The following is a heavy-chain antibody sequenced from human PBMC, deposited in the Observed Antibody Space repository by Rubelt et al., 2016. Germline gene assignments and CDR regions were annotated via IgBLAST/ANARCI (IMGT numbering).Heavy chain of an antibody. Sequence: QLQLQESGPGLVKPSETLSLTCTVSGYSISSNGYFWGWIRQPPGKGLEWIGIINYLGQTYYNPSHKSRITLSVATSKNQFALKLSSVTAADTAVYFGGRGFSGFYFWVDSWGRGALVTVSS. CDR1: GYSISSNGYF. V-gene: IGHV4-39*01. D-gene: IGHD3-22*01. CDR2: INYLGQT. CDR3: GRGFSGFYFWVDS. J-gene: IGHJ4*02.